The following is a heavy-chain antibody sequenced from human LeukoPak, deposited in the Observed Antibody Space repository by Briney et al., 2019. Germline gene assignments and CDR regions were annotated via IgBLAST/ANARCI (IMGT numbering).Heavy chain of an antibody. D-gene: IGHD1-1*01. V-gene: IGHV3-64D*06. CDR3: VREGLERRTNFDY. CDR1: GFTFTSHV. Sequence: GSLRLSCSASGFTFTSHVMHWVRQAPGKGLQYVSGISMNVQTTYYAGSVKGRFTISRDSSKNTVYLQMNSLTAEDTAVYYCVREGLERRTNFDYWGQGTLVSVSS. CDR2: ISMNVQTT. J-gene: IGHJ4*02.